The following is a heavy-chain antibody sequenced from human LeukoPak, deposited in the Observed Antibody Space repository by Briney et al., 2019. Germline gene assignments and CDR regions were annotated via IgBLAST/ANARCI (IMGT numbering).Heavy chain of an antibody. CDR2: ISPYNGNT. Sequence: GASVKVSCKAPGYTFTSFGITWVRQAPGQGLEWLGWISPYNGNTNYAQHLQDRVTLTTDTSTTTAYMELRSLRSDDTAVYYCARGWDPYDFWSGYQDYWGQGTLVTVSS. D-gene: IGHD3-3*01. CDR3: ARGWDPYDFWSGYQDY. V-gene: IGHV1-18*01. CDR1: GYTFTSFG. J-gene: IGHJ4*02.